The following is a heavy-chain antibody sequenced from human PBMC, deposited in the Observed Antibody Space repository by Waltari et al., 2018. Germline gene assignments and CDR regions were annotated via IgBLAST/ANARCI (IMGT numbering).Heavy chain of an antibody. CDR2: IYYSGST. V-gene: IGHV4-59*01. CDR3: AREVIHDVEMATMGAFDI. J-gene: IGHJ3*02. D-gene: IGHD5-12*01. CDR1: GGSISRYY. Sequence: QVQLQESGPGLVKPSETLSLTCTVSGGSISRYYWSWIRQPPGKGLEWIGYIYYSGSTNYNPSLKSRVTISVDTSKNQFSLKLSSVTAADTAVYYCAREVIHDVEMATMGAFDIWGQGTMVTVSS.